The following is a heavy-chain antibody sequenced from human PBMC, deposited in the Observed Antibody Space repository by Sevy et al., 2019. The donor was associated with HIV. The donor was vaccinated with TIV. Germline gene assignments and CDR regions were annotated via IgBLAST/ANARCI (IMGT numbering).Heavy chain of an antibody. V-gene: IGHV3-30*18. J-gene: IGHJ4*02. CDR1: GFTFSSYS. D-gene: IGHD4-17*01. Sequence: GGSLRLSCAASGFTFSSYSMNWVRQAPGKGLEWVSAVSYDGSNKVYVDSVKGRFTISRDDSMNSLFLQMNSLRAEDTAIYYCAKDGDSRSGLDFWGQGTLVTVSS. CDR3: AKDGDSRSGLDF. CDR2: VSYDGSNK.